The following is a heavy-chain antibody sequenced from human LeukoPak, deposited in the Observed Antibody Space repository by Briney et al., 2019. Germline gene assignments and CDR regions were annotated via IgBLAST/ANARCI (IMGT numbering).Heavy chain of an antibody. CDR3: AKDKGYGAYYFDY. J-gene: IGHJ4*02. V-gene: IGHV3-30*18. CDR2: ISHDGSNK. D-gene: IGHD4-17*01. Sequence: PGRSLRLSCAASGFTFSSYGMHWVRQAPGKGLEWVAVISHDGSNKYYADSVKGRFTISRDNSKNTLYQQMNSLRAEDTAVYYCAKDKGYGAYYFDYWGQGTLVTVSS. CDR1: GFTFSSYG.